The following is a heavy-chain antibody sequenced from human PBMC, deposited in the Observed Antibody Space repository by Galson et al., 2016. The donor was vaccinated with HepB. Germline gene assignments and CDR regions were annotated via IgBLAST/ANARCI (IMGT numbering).Heavy chain of an antibody. CDR2: ISGISTYI. D-gene: IGHD3-10*01. CDR3: ARDSRWVGELLMADY. J-gene: IGHJ4*02. V-gene: IGHV3-21*01. Sequence: SLRLSCAASGFAFSTFGMHWVRQAPGKGLEWVSSISGISTYISYADSVKGRFTISRDNAKNSLYLQMSSLRAEDTAVEYCARDSRWVGELLMADYWGQGTLVTVSS. CDR1: GFAFSTFG.